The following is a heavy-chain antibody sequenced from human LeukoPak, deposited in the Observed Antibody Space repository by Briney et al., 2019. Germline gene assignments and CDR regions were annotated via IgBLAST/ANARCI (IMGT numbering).Heavy chain of an antibody. CDR1: GGTFSNSA. Sequence: SVKVSCKASGGTFSNSALSWVRQAPGQGLERLGRIIPSVGLIHYAQKFQGRGTISADETTTTAFLELTSLRSDDTAVYFCTRGLGAKREDFWGQGTLVTVSS. J-gene: IGHJ4*02. D-gene: IGHD1-26*01. V-gene: IGHV1-69*04. CDR2: IIPSVGLI. CDR3: TRGLGAKREDF.